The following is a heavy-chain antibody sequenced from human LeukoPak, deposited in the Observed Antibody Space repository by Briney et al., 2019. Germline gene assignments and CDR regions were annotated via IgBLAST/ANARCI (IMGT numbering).Heavy chain of an antibody. Sequence: GGPLRLSCAASGFTFSSYAMSWVRQAPGKGLEWVSAISGSGGSTYYADSVKGRFTISRDNSKNTLYLQMNSLRAEDTAVYYCAKNLRFWSGYLDYWGQGTLVTVSS. CDR3: AKNLRFWSGYLDY. CDR1: GFTFSSYA. V-gene: IGHV3-23*01. J-gene: IGHJ4*02. D-gene: IGHD3-3*01. CDR2: ISGSGGST.